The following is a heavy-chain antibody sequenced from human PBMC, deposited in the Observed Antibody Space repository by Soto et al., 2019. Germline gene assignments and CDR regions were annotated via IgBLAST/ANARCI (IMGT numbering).Heavy chain of an antibody. V-gene: IGHV3-74*01. D-gene: IGHD4-17*01. Sequence: ARAACRERVYSSLVPGSRKTTGKELVWVSRINSDGSSTSYADSVKGRFTISRDNAKNTLYLQMNSLSSEDTVVYYYARAVAYGGVDYLGQGSPVTV. CDR1: RERVYSSL. CDR2: INSDGSST. J-gene: IGHJ4*02. CDR3: ARAVAYGGVDY.